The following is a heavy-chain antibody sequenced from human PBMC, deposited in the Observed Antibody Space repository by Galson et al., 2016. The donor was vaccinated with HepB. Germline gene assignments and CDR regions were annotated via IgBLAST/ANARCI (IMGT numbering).Heavy chain of an antibody. CDR1: GYTFSTYG. D-gene: IGHD3-16*01. V-gene: IGHV1-18*01. J-gene: IGHJ4*02. CDR3: ARGPRGGVDY. Sequence: QSGAEVKQPGASVKVSCKASGYTFSTYGIAWVRQAPGKGLEWLGWINVHNGYTNYAQSLQGRATVTTDTSTNTAYMDLRSLTSDDSAVYYCARGPRGGVDYWGQGTLVTVSS. CDR2: INVHNGYT.